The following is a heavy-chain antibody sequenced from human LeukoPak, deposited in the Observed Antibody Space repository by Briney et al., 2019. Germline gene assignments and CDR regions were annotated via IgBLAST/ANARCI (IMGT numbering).Heavy chain of an antibody. CDR2: IYYSGST. J-gene: IGHJ6*03. D-gene: IGHD6-25*01. Sequence: SETLSLTCTVSGGSISSDYWSWLRQPPGKGLEWIGHIYYSGSTNYNPSLKSRVTISVDTSKNQFSLKLSSVTAADTAVYYCARVSAGYHYMDVWGKGTTVTVTS. CDR3: ARVSAGYHYMDV. V-gene: IGHV4-59*01. CDR1: GGSISSDY.